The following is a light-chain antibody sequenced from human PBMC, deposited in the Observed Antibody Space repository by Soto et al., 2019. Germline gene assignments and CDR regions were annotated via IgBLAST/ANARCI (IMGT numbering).Light chain of an antibody. Sequence: XMTQSPSTLSASVGDRVTITCRASQSISSWLAWYQQKPGKAPKLLIYKASSLESGVPSRFSGIGSGTEFTLTISSLQPDDFATYYCQQYNSYLYTFGQGTKLEIK. CDR3: QQYNSYLYT. CDR1: QSISSW. J-gene: IGKJ2*01. V-gene: IGKV1-5*03. CDR2: KAS.